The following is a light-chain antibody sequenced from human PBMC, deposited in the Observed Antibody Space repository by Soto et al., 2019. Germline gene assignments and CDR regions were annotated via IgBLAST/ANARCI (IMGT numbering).Light chain of an antibody. Sequence: QSALTQPRSVSGSPGQSVTVSCTGTSRDVGIYNYVSWYQQRPGTAPKVMIYDVTKRPSGVPDRFSGSKSANTASLTISGLRADDEADYCCCSYAGNYTLLFGGGTKVTVL. V-gene: IGLV2-11*01. J-gene: IGLJ2*01. CDR1: SRDVGIYNY. CDR3: CSYAGNYTLL. CDR2: DVT.